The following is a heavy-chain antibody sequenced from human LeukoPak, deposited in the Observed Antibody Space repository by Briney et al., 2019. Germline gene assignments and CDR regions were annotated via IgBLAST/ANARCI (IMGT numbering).Heavy chain of an antibody. CDR2: IIPIFGTA. CDR3: ADCSSTSCYYYYYTDV. Sequence: SVKVSCKASGGTFSSYAISWVRQAPGQGLEWMGRIIPIFGTANYAQKFQGRVTITTDESTSTAYMELSSLRSEDTAVYYCADCSSTSCYYYYYTDVWGKGTTVTVSS. D-gene: IGHD2-2*01. J-gene: IGHJ6*03. V-gene: IGHV1-69*05. CDR1: GGTFSSYA.